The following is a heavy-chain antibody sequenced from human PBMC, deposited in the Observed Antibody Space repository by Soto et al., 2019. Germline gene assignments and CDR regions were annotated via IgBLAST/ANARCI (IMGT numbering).Heavy chain of an antibody. CDR2: IYYSGST. D-gene: IGHD4-17*01. V-gene: IGHV4-31*03. J-gene: IGHJ4*02. CDR1: GGSISSGGYY. Sequence: PSETLSLTCTVSGGSISSGGYYWSWIRQHPGKGLEWIGYIYYSGSTYYNPSLKSRVTISVDTSKNQFSLKLSSVTAADTAVYYCARSSGPTVTAYLLDYWGQGALVTVSS. CDR3: ARSSGPTVTAYLLDY.